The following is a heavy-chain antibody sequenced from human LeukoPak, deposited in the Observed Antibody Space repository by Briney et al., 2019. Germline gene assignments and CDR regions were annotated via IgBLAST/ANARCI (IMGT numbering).Heavy chain of an antibody. V-gene: IGHV1-18*01. CDR2: ISAYNGNT. CDR3: ARIMITFGGVIGPGDY. J-gene: IGHJ4*02. D-gene: IGHD3-16*02. Sequence: GASVKVSFKASGYTFTIYGISWVRQAPGQGREGMGWISAYNGNTNYAQKLQGRVTMTTDTSTSTAYMELRSLRSDDTAVYYCARIMITFGGVIGPGDYWGQGTLVTVSS. CDR1: GYTFTIYG.